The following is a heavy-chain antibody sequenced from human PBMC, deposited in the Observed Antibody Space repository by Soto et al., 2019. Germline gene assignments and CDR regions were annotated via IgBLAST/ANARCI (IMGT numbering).Heavy chain of an antibody. CDR1: GFTFGDYA. J-gene: IGHJ1*01. D-gene: IGHD6-13*01. CDR3: TREPIAAAGTGYFQH. V-gene: IGHV3-49*03. CDR2: IRSKAYGGTT. Sequence: GGSLRLSCTASGFTFGDYAMSWFRQAPGKGLEWVGFIRSKAYGGTTEYAASVKGRFTISRDDSKSIAYLQMNSLKTEDTAVYYCTREPIAAAGTGYFQHWGQGTLVTVSS.